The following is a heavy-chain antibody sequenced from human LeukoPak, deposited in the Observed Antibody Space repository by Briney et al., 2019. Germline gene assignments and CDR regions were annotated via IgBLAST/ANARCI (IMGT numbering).Heavy chain of an antibody. J-gene: IGHJ4*02. Sequence: PSETLSLTCAVYGGSFSGYYWSWIRQPPGKGLEWIGYIYHSGSTYYNPSLKSRVTISVDTSKNQFSLKLSSVTAADTAVYYCAFIAAAGTHYWGQGTLVTVSS. CDR2: IYHSGST. D-gene: IGHD6-13*01. V-gene: IGHV4-34*01. CDR1: GGSFSGYY. CDR3: AFIAAAGTHY.